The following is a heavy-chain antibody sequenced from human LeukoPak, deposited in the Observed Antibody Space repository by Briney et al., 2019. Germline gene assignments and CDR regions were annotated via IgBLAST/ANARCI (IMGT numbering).Heavy chain of an antibody. CDR2: INSSRSTI. V-gene: IGHV3-48*01. J-gene: IGHJ6*02. Sequence: GGSLRLSCAASEFTFSSYSMNWVRQAPGKGLEWVSYINSSRSTIYYADSVKGRFTISRDNAKNSLYLQMNSLRAEDTAVYYRARSSSSSWAEFYYYYDMDVWGQGTTVTVSS. CDR1: EFTFSSYS. D-gene: IGHD6-13*01. CDR3: ARSSSSSWAEFYYYYDMDV.